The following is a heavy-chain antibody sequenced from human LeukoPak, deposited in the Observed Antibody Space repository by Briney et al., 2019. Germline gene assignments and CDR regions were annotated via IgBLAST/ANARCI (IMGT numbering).Heavy chain of an antibody. CDR1: GGSITNYY. V-gene: IGHV4-59*08. J-gene: IGHJ6*02. CDR3: ARKTGYYYGVDV. Sequence: SDTLSLTCTVSGGSITNYYWSWIRQPPGKGLEWIGDIYNSGSTNYNPSLKSRAAISVDMSKNQFSLKLSSVTAADTAVYYCARKTGYYYGVDVWGQGTTVTVSS. D-gene: IGHD1-1*01. CDR2: IYNSGST.